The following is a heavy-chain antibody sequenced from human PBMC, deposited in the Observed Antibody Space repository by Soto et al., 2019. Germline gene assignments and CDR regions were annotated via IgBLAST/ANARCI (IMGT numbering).Heavy chain of an antibody. D-gene: IGHD5-12*01. CDR2: IYYSGST. CDR3: ARRIYSGYGRWFDP. CDR1: CGSISSSSYY. Sequence: ASETLSLTCTVSCGSISSSSYYWGWIRQPPGKGLEWIGSIYYSGSTYYNPSLKSRVTISVDTSKNQFSLKLSSVTAADTAVYYCARRIYSGYGRWFDPWGQGTLVTVSS. J-gene: IGHJ5*02. V-gene: IGHV4-39*01.